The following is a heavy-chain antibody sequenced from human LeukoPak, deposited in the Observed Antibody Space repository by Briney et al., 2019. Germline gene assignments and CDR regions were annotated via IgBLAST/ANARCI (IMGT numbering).Heavy chain of an antibody. V-gene: IGHV4-59*01. CDR1: GGSISNYY. Sequence: KPSQTLSLTCTVSGGSISNYYWSWIRQPPGKALEWIGYIYYTGATKYNPSLKSRATISLDTSKNQFSLRLTSVTAADTALFFWATGYDIDVWGQGTTVTVSS. CDR2: IYYTGAT. CDR3: ATGYDIDV. J-gene: IGHJ6*02.